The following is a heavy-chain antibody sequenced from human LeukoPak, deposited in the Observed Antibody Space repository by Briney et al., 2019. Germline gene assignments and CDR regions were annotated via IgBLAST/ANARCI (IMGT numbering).Heavy chain of an antibody. D-gene: IGHD2-15*01. J-gene: IGHJ4*02. CDR1: GFTFSSYG. Sequence: GGSLRLSCAASGFTFSSYGMHWVRQAPGEGLEWVAVISYDGSNKYYADSVKGRFTISRDNAKNSLYLQMNSLRAEDTAMYYCVRDRGYCSGRTCYALWDYWGQGTLVTVSS. CDR3: VRDRGYCSGRTCYALWDY. V-gene: IGHV3-30*03. CDR2: ISYDGSNK.